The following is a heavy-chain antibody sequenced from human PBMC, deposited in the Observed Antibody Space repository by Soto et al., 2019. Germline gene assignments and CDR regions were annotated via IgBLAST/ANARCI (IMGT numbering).Heavy chain of an antibody. CDR1: GDSVSSNSAA. Sequence: SQTLSLTCAISGDSVSSNSAAWNWIRQSPSRGLEWLGRTYYRSKWYNDYAVSVKSRITINPDTSKNQFSLQLNSVTPEGTAVYYCARDLAYYGSGSYYYGMDVWGQGTTVTVSS. D-gene: IGHD3-10*01. CDR2: TYYRSKWYN. CDR3: ARDLAYYGSGSYYYGMDV. J-gene: IGHJ6*02. V-gene: IGHV6-1*01.